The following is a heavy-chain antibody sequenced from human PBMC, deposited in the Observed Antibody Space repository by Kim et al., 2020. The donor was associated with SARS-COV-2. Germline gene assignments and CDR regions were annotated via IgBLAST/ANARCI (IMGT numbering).Heavy chain of an antibody. CDR2: INHSGST. V-gene: IGHV4-34*01. J-gene: IGHJ4*02. Sequence: SETLSLTCAVYGGSFSGYYWSWIRQPPGKGLEWIGEINHSGSTNYNPSLKSRVTTSVDTSKNQFSLKLSSVTAADTAVYYCARAPPKRYSSSWYGGYYFDSWGQGTLVTVSS. CDR1: GGSFSGYY. D-gene: IGHD6-13*01. CDR3: ARAPPKRYSSSWYGGYYFDS.